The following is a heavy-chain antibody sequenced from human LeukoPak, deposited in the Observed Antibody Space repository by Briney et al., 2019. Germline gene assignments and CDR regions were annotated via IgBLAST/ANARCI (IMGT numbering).Heavy chain of an antibody. CDR3: ARGDYFDP. V-gene: IGHV4-30-2*01. CDR1: GGSISSGGYS. J-gene: IGHJ5*02. Sequence: SQTLSLTCAVSGGSISSGGYSWSWIRQPPGKGLEWIGYIYHSGSTYYNPSLKSRVTISVDRSKNQFSLKLSSVTAADTAVYYCARGDYFDPWGQGTLVTVSS. CDR2: IYHSGST. D-gene: IGHD4-11*01.